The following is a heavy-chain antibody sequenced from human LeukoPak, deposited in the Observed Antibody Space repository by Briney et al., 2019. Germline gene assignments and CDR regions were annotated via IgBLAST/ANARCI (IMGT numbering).Heavy chain of an antibody. CDR1: GFTFDDYA. V-gene: IGHV3-9*03. J-gene: IGHJ3*02. CDR2: TSWNSGSI. D-gene: IGHD3-22*01. Sequence: PGRSLSLSCAASGFTFDDYALHWLRQAPGKGLEWVFSTSWNSGSIGYADSVKGRSTIARDNAKNTLYLQMNSLRAEDMALYYCAKASGYYALGGAFDIWGQGTMVTVSS. CDR3: AKASGYYALGGAFDI.